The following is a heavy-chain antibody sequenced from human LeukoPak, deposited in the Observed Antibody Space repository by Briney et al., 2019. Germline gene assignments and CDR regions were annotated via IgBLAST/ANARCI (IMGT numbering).Heavy chain of an antibody. V-gene: IGHV4-4*09. CDR2: IYTSGST. CDR3: ARRTTVVSGAFDI. CDR1: GGSISSYY. Sequence: SETLSLTCTVSGGSISSYYWSWIRQPPGKGLEWIGYIYTSGSTNYNPSLKSRVTISVDTSKNQFSLKLSSVTAADTAVYYCARRTTVVSGAFDIWGQGTMVTVSS. D-gene: IGHD4-23*01. J-gene: IGHJ3*02.